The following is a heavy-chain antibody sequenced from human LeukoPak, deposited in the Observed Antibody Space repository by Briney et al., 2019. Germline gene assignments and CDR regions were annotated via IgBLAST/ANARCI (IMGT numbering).Heavy chain of an antibody. D-gene: IGHD4-17*01. J-gene: IGHJ5*02. CDR1: GGSISSYY. CDR2: IYYSGST. CDR3: ARSRGGFGDYGSWFDP. Sequence: SETLSLTCTVSGGSISSYYWSWIRQPPGKGLEWIGYIYYSGSTNYSPSLKSRVTISLDTPKNQFSLKLSSVTAADTAVYFCARSRGGFGDYGSWFDPWGQGTLVTVSS. V-gene: IGHV4-59*01.